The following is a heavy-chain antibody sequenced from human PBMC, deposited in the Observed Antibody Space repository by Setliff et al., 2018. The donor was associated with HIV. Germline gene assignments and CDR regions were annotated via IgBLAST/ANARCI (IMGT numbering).Heavy chain of an antibody. CDR2: INHHKHT. V-gene: IGHV4-34*01. D-gene: IGHD6-19*01. CDR3: ARATWLVHPFPLYYFDY. J-gene: IGHJ4*02. Sequence: SETLSLTCAVYGGSFGGYYWSWIRQPPGKGLEWIGEINHHKHTNYNPSLKSRVTMSVDTSKNQFSLKLSSVTAADTAVYYCARATWLVHPFPLYYFDYWGQGTLVTVSS. CDR1: GGSFGGYY.